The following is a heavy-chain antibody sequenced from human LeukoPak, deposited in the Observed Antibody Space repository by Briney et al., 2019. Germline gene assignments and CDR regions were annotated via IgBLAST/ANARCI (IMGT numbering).Heavy chain of an antibody. D-gene: IGHD4-17*01. Sequence: ASVKVSCKASGYTFTSYYMHWVRQAPGQGLEWMGIINPSGGSTSYAQKFQGRVTMTRDMSTSTVYMELSSLRSEDTAVYYCARVGYDYGDLGAFDIWGQGTMVTVSS. V-gene: IGHV1-46*01. CDR2: INPSGGST. CDR1: GYTFTSYY. CDR3: ARVGYDYGDLGAFDI. J-gene: IGHJ3*02.